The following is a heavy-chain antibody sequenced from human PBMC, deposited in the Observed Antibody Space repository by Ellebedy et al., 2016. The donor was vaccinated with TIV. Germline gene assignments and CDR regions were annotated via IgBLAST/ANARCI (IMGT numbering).Heavy chain of an antibody. CDR3: ARILRAGSDGDYFDY. CDR1: GGSISSSSYY. Sequence: MPSETLSLTCTVSGGSISSSSYYWGWIRQPPGKGLEWIGCIFYSGNTYYNPSLKNRLTISVDTSKNQFALKLSSVTAADTAVYYCARILRAGSDGDYFDYWGQGTQVTASS. V-gene: IGHV4-39*06. J-gene: IGHJ4*02. D-gene: IGHD3-3*01. CDR2: IFYSGNT.